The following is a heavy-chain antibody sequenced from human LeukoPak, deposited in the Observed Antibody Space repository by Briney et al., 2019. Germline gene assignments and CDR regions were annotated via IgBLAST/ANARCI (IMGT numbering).Heavy chain of an antibody. V-gene: IGHV1-2*02. CDR3: ARGPQAWLGYYYMDV. J-gene: IGHJ6*03. CDR2: INPNSGGT. CDR1: GYTFTGYY. Sequence: ASVKVSCKASGYTFTGYYMHWVRQAPGQGLEWMGWINPNSGGTNYAQKFQGRVTMTRDTSISTAYMELSRLRPDDTAVYYCARGPQAWLGYYYMDVWGKGTTVTVSS. D-gene: IGHD6-19*01.